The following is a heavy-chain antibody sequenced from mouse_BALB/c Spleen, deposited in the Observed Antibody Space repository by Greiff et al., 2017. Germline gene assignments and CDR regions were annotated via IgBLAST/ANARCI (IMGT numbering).Heavy chain of an antibody. J-gene: IGHJ4*01. CDR2: IAPGSGST. CDR1: GYTFTSYW. V-gene: IGHV1S41*01. CDR3: ARWGNSYYAMDY. Sequence: DLVKPGASVKLSCKASGYTFTSYWINWIKQRPGQGLEWIGRIAPGSGSTYYNEMFKGKATLTVDTSSSTAYIQLSSLSSEDSAVYFCARWGNSYYAMDYWGQGTSVTVSS.